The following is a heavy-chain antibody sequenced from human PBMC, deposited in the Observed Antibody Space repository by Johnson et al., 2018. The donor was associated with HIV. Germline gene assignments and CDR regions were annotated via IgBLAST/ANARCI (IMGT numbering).Heavy chain of an antibody. J-gene: IGHJ3*02. D-gene: IGHD2-21*02. CDR1: GFTSSSYA. CDR3: AKDLGGAYCGGDCYGAFDI. Sequence: QVQLVESGGGVVQPGGSLRLSCAASGFTSSSYAMSWVRQAPGKGLEWVAVISYDGSNKYYADSVKGRFTISRDNSKNTLFLQMNSLRTEDTAVYYCAKDLGGAYCGGDCYGAFDIWGQGTMVTVSS. V-gene: IGHV3-30*18. CDR2: ISYDGSNK.